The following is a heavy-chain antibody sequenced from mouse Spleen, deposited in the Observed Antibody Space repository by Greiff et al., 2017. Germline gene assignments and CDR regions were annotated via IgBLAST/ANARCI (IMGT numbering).Heavy chain of an antibody. CDR2: ISYDGSN. J-gene: IGHJ2*01. CDR3: ARETTVVARNFDY. Sequence: VQLQQSGPGLVKPSQSLSLTCSVTGYSITSGYYWNWIRQFPGNKLEWMGYISYDGSNNYNPSLKNRISITRDTSKNQFFLKLNSVTTEDTATXYCARETTVVARNFDYWGQGTTLTVSS. CDR1: GYSITSGYY. V-gene: IGHV3-6*01. D-gene: IGHD1-1*01.